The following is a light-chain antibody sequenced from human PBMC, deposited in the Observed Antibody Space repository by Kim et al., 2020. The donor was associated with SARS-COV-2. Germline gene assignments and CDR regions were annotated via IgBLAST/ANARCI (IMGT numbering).Light chain of an antibody. V-gene: IGLV3-21*04. CDR2: YDS. CDR3: QVWDSSSDHVV. J-gene: IGLJ2*01. Sequence: APGKTATITCGGNNIGGKSVHWYQQKPGQAPVLVIYYDSDQPSGIPERFSGSNSGNMATLTISRVEAGDEADYYCQVWDSSSDHVVFGGGTKLTVL. CDR1: NIGGKS.